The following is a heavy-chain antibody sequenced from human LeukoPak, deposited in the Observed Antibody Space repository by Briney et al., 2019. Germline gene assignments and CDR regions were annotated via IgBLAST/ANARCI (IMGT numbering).Heavy chain of an antibody. J-gene: IGHJ4*02. CDR3: ARDWIDRSLDY. CDR1: GFTFSDYG. Sequence: GGSLRLSCAASGFTFSDYGIHLVRQAPGKGLEWVAVLSPHANYEYYADSVQGRFTISRDDSKNTVYLQMNSLRDEETAVYYCARDWIDRSLDYWGLGTLVTVSS. V-gene: IGHV3-33*01. CDR2: LSPHANYE. D-gene: IGHD2-2*03.